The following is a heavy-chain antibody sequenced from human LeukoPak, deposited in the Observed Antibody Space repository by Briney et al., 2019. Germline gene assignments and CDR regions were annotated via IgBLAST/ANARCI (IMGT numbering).Heavy chain of an antibody. V-gene: IGHV3-9*03. CDR1: GFTFDDYA. D-gene: IGHD6-19*01. CDR2: ISWNSGSI. J-gene: IGHJ4*02. Sequence: PGGSLRLSCAASGFTFDDYAMHWVRQAPGKGLEWVSGISWNSGSIGYADSVKGRFTISRDNAKNSLYLQMNSLRAEDMALYYCAKGASGWYRGYFDYWGQGTLVTVSS. CDR3: AKGASGWYRGYFDY.